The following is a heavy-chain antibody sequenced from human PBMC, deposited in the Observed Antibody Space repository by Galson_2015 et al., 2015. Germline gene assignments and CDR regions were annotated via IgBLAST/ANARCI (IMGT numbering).Heavy chain of an antibody. Sequence: ETLSLTCAVSGGSISSRNWWSWVRQPPGKGLEWIGEIYHSGSTNYNPSLKSRVTISVDKSKNQFSLKLSSVTAADTAVYYCAREGGRITIFGVVIIKGAFDIWGQGTMVTVSS. CDR1: GGSISSRNW. V-gene: IGHV4-4*02. J-gene: IGHJ3*02. D-gene: IGHD3-3*01. CDR3: AREGGRITIFGVVIIKGAFDI. CDR2: IYHSGST.